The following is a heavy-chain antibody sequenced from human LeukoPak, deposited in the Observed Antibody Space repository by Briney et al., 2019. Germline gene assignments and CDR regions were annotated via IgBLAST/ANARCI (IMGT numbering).Heavy chain of an antibody. D-gene: IGHD2-2*01. V-gene: IGHV4-30-4*08. CDR2: IYYSGST. CDR1: GGSISSYY. J-gene: IGHJ3*02. CDR3: ARSVDCSSTSCYPALGAFDI. Sequence: SETLSLTCTVSGGSISSYYWSWIRQPPGKGLEWIGYIYYSGSTYYNPSLKSRVTISVDTSKNQFSLKLSSVTAADTAVYYCARSVDCSSTSCYPALGAFDIWGQGTMVTVSS.